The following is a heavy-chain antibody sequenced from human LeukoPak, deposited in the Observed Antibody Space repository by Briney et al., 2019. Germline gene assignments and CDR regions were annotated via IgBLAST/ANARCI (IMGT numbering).Heavy chain of an antibody. CDR2: INSDGSST. CDR1: GFTFTSHG. CDR3: ARDHLSSGSSPDYYYYYYMDV. D-gene: IGHD6-19*01. J-gene: IGHJ6*03. Sequence: GGTLRLSCAASGFTFTSHGMNWVRQAPGKGLVWVSRINSDGSSTSYADSVKGRFTISRDNAKNTLYLQMNSLRAEDTAVYYCARDHLSSGSSPDYYYYYYMDVWGKGTTVTISS. V-gene: IGHV3-74*01.